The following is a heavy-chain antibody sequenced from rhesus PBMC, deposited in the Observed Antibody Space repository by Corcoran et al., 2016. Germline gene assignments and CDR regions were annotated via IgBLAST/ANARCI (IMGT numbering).Heavy chain of an antibody. CDR1: GGSISDRYR. V-gene: IGHV4S10*01. D-gene: IGHD1-26*01. CDR3: SRGGTGTTRN. J-gene: IGHJ4*01. CDR2: IYGSSTST. Sequence: QVQLQESGPGVVKPSETLSLTCAVSGGSISDRYRWSWIRPPPGKGLEWIGYIYGSSTSTNSNPSLKSRVTISKDTSKNQFSLKLNSVTAADTAVYYCSRGGTGTTRNWGQGVLVTVSS.